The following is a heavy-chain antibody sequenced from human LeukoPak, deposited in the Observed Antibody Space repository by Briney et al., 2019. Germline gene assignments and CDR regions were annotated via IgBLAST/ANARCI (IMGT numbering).Heavy chain of an antibody. D-gene: IGHD6-13*01. CDR3: ARDRRDRIAAAGIFDY. CDR2: ISSSSSDI. Sequence: GGSLRLSCAASGFTFSSYSMNWVRQAPGNGLEWVSSISSSSSDIYYADSVKGRFTISRDNAKNSLYLQMNSLRAEDTAVYYCARDRRDRIAAAGIFDYWGQGTLVTVSS. CDR1: GFTFSSYS. J-gene: IGHJ4*02. V-gene: IGHV3-21*01.